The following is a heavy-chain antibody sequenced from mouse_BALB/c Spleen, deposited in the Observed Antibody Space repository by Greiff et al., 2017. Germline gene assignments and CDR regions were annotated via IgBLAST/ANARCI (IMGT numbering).Heavy chain of an antibody. J-gene: IGHJ4*01. CDR1: GFTFSSYT. Sequence: DVMLVESGGGLVQPGGSLKLSCAASGFTFSSYTMSWVRQTPEKRLEWVAYISNGGGSTYYPDTVKGRFTISRDNAKNTLYLQMSSLKSEDTAMYYCARPLGGSLMDYWGQGTSVTVSS. CDR2: ISNGGGST. CDR3: ARPLGGSLMDY. V-gene: IGHV5-12-2*01. D-gene: IGHD1-1*01.